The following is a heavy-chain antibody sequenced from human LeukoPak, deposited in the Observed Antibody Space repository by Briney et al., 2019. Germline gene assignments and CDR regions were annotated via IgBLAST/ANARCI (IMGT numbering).Heavy chain of an antibody. CDR1: GFTFSSYG. D-gene: IGHD5-12*01. J-gene: IGHJ6*03. V-gene: IGHV3-30*02. CDR2: IRYDGSNK. CDR3: ARGDGSGYDPYYMDV. Sequence: GGSLRLSCAASGFTFSSYGMHWVRQAPGKGLEWVAFIRYDGSNKYYADSVKGRFTISRDNSKNTLYLQMNSLRAEDTAVYYCARGDGSGYDPYYMDVWGKGTTVTVSS.